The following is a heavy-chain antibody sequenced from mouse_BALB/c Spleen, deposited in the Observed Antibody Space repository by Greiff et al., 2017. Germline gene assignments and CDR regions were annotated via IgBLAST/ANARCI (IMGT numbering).Heavy chain of an antibody. CDR1: GYTFTSYY. CDR3: TRGRY. V-gene: IGHV1S81*02. CDR2: INPSNGGT. J-gene: IGHJ2*01. Sequence: VKLMESGAELVKPGASVKLSCKASGYTFTSYYMYWVKQRPGQGLEWIGEINPSNGGTNFNEKFKSKATLTVDKSSSTAYMQLSSLTSEDSAVYYCTRGRYWGQGTTLTVSS.